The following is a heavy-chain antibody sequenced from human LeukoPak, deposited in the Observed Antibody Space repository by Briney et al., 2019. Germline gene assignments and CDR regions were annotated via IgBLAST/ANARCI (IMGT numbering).Heavy chain of an antibody. CDR2: IKRDGSEK. J-gene: IGHJ4*02. Sequence: GSLRLSCAASGFTFSSYWMSWVRQAPGKGLEWVANIKRDGSEKYYVDSVKGRFTISRDNAKNSLYLQMNSLRAEDTAVYYCARAGNYGSGSYYGVYYFDYWGQGTLVTVSS. CDR3: ARAGNYGSGSYYGVYYFDY. D-gene: IGHD3-10*01. V-gene: IGHV3-7*01. CDR1: GFTFSSYW.